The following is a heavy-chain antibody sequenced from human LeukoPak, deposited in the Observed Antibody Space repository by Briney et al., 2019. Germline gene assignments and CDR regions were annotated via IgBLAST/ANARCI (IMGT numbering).Heavy chain of an antibody. D-gene: IGHD3-22*01. J-gene: IGHJ4*02. CDR2: ISGSGGST. Sequence: GGSLRLSCAASGFTFSSYAMSWVRQAPGKGLEWVSAISGSGGSTYYADSVKGRFTISRDNSKNTLYLQMNSLRAEDTAVYYCAKDSRNYYDSSGYYAGDYFDYWGQGTLVTVSS. CDR3: AKDSRNYYDSSGYYAGDYFDY. V-gene: IGHV3-23*01. CDR1: GFTFSSYA.